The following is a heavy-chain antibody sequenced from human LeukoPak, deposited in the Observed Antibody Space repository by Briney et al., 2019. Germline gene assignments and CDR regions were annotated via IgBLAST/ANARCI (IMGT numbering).Heavy chain of an antibody. CDR2: IYYSGST. J-gene: IGHJ2*01. V-gene: IGHV4-39*07. CDR3: ARRGYYDSRGYFDL. CDR1: GGSISSSTYF. D-gene: IGHD3-22*01. Sequence: SETLSLTCTVSGGSISSSTYFWGWIRQPPGKGLTWIGTIYYSGSTYYNPSLKSRVTISVDSSKNQFSLRLRSVTAADTAVYYCARRGYYDSRGYFDLWGRGTLVTVSS.